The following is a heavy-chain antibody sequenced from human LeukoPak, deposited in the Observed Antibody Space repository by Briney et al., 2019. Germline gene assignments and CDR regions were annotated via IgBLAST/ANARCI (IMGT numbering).Heavy chain of an antibody. D-gene: IGHD6-13*01. CDR3: AKGQGVYSSSWPNFGY. V-gene: IGHV3-23*01. CDR1: GFTFSTYA. Sequence: GGSLRLSCAASGFTFSTYAMSWVRQTPETGLQWVSTVSGNGGVTYHADSVKGRFTITRDNAKNTLYLQMNSLRAEDTAVYYCAKGQGVYSSSWPNFGYWGQGTLVAVSS. J-gene: IGHJ4*02. CDR2: VSGNGGVT.